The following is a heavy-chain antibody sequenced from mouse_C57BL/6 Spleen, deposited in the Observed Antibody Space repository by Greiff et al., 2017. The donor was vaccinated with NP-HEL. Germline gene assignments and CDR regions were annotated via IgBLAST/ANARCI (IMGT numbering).Heavy chain of an antibody. CDR3: AITTVVAPYAMDY. V-gene: IGHV14-3*01. Sequence: EVQRVESVAELVRPGASVKLSCTASGFNIKNTYMHWVKQRPEQGLEWIGRIDPANGNTKYAPKFQGTATITADTSSNTAYLQLSSLTSEDTAIYYCAITTVVAPYAMDYWGQGTSVTVSS. J-gene: IGHJ4*01. CDR1: GFNIKNTY. D-gene: IGHD1-1*01. CDR2: IDPANGNT.